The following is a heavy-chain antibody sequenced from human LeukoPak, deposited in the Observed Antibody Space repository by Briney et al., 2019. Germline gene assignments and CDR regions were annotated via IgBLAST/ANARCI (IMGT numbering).Heavy chain of an antibody. CDR2: INSGGTT. D-gene: IGHD2/OR15-2a*01. Sequence: GGSLRLSCAASGFTVSSNYMAWVRQAPGKGLEWVSFINSGGTTYYADSVKGRFTISRDNSKNTLYLQMNSLRVEDTAVYYCARGIGVDYWGQGTLVTVS. CDR1: GFTVSSNY. V-gene: IGHV3-66*01. J-gene: IGHJ4*02. CDR3: ARGIGVDY.